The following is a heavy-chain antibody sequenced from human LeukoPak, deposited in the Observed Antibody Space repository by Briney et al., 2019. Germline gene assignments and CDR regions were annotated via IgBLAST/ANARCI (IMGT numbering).Heavy chain of an antibody. CDR2: ISYDGSNK. Sequence: GGSLRLSCAASGFSFTNYWMHWVRQAPGKGLEWVAVISYDGSNKYYADSVKGRFTISRDNSKNTLYLQMNSLRAEDTAVYYCAKGPSGDYGDYYYGMDVWGQGTTVTVSS. CDR3: AKGPSGDYGDYYYGMDV. J-gene: IGHJ6*02. D-gene: IGHD4-17*01. CDR1: GFSFTNYW. V-gene: IGHV3-30*18.